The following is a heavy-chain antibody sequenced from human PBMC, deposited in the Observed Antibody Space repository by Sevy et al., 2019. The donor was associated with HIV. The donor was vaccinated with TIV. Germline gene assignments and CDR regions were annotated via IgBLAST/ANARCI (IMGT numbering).Heavy chain of an antibody. J-gene: IGHJ5*01. CDR2: ISYDGNKI. D-gene: IGHD3-10*01. CDR3: TRVRGLLGWFDS. CDR1: GFTFSNFG. V-gene: IGHV3-30*03. Sequence: GGSLRLSCAASGFTFSNFGMHWVRQAPGKGLEWLADISYDGNKIYYVDSVKGRFTVSRDNSKNTLFLQMNSLRAADTAVYYCTRVRGLLGWFDSWGQGTLVTVSS.